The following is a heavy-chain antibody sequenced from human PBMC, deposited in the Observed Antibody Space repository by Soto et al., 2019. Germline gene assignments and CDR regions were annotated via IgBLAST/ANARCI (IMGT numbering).Heavy chain of an antibody. CDR3: AKAPFRRPYYFYGMDV. CDR1: GFTFSEFG. J-gene: IGHJ6*02. D-gene: IGHD3-10*01. V-gene: IGHV3-30*18. CDR2: ISEDAETD. Sequence: SLRLSCVASGFTFSEFGMHWVRQGPGKGLEWLAVISEDAETDFHADSVKGRFTVSRDNFKETLYLQMNSLTTDDSGVYFCAKAPFRRPYYFYGMDVWGQGTTVTVSS.